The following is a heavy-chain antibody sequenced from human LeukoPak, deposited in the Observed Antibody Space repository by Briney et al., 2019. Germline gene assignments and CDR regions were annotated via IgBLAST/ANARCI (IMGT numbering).Heavy chain of an antibody. CDR2: INHSGST. V-gene: IGHV4-34*01. D-gene: IGHD5-18*01. Sequence: SETLSLTCAVYGGSFNGYYWSRIRQPPGKGLEWIGEINHSGSTNYNPSLKSRVTISVDTSKNQFSLKLSSVTAADTAVYYCARRRGYSYGSNWFDPWGQGTLVTVSS. J-gene: IGHJ5*02. CDR1: GGSFNGYY. CDR3: ARRRGYSYGSNWFDP.